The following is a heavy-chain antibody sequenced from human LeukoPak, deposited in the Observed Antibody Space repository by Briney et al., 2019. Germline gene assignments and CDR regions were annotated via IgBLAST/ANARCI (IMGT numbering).Heavy chain of an antibody. J-gene: IGHJ5*02. V-gene: IGHV4-34*01. CDR1: GGSFSGYY. CDR2: INHSGST. CDR3: GRDPQGWFAP. Sequence: PSETLSLTCAVYGGSFSGYYWSWIRQPPGKGLEWIGEINHSGSTNYNPSLKSRVIISVDKSKNQFFLKLRYMTAAATAVYYCGRDPQGWFAPWGEGTLVTVSS.